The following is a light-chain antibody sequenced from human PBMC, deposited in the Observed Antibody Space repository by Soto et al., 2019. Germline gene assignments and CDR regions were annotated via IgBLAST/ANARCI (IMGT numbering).Light chain of an antibody. V-gene: IGLV2-14*01. CDR2: EVS. Sequence: QSVLTQPASVSGSPGQSITIPCTGTNSDVGGYNYVSWYQHHPGKAPKLMIYEVSNRPSGVSSRFSGSKSGSTASLTISGLQAEDEADYYCSSYTTTNTLYVFGTGTKLTVL. CDR3: SSYTTTNTLYV. J-gene: IGLJ1*01. CDR1: NSDVGGYNY.